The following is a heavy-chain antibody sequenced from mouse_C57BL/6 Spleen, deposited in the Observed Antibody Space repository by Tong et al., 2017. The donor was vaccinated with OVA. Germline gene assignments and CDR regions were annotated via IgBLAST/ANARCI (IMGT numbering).Heavy chain of an antibody. CDR1: GFTFSSYA. CDR2: ISDGGSYT. CDR3: ARDDYGSSYSYWYFDV. J-gene: IGHJ1*03. D-gene: IGHD1-1*01. V-gene: IGHV5-4*01. Sequence: EVQLQESGGDLVKPGGSLKLSCAASGFTFSSYAMSWVRQTPEKRLEWVATISDGGSYTYYPDNVKGRFTISRDNAKNNLYLQMSHLKSEDTAMYYCARDDYGSSYSYWYFDVWGTGTTVTVSS.